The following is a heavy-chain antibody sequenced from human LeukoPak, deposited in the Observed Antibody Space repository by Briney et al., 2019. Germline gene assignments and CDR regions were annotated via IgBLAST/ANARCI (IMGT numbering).Heavy chain of an antibody. CDR2: IIPIFGTA. V-gene: IGHV1-69*13. D-gene: IGHD6-13*01. CDR1: GGTFSSYA. J-gene: IGHJ4*02. CDR3: ARLHGTLGYSSSFVSPNFDY. Sequence: ASVKVSCRASGGTFSSYAISWVRQAPGQGLEWMGGIIPIFGTANYAQKFQGRVTITADESTSTAYMELSSLRSEDTAVYYCARLHGTLGYSSSFVSPNFDYWGQGTLVTVSS.